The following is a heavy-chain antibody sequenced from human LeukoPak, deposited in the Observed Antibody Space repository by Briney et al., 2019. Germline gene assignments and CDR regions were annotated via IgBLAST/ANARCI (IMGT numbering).Heavy chain of an antibody. D-gene: IGHD3-10*01. V-gene: IGHV4-38-2*02. J-gene: IGHJ4*02. CDR3: TRDSSGSFDY. CDR2: IYHSGST. Sequence: SETLSLTCTVPGYSISSGYYWGWIRQPPGKGLEWIGSIYHSGSTYYNPSLKSRVTISVDTSKNQFSLKLSSVTAADTAVHYCTRDSSGSFDYWGQGTLVTVSS. CDR1: GYSISSGYY.